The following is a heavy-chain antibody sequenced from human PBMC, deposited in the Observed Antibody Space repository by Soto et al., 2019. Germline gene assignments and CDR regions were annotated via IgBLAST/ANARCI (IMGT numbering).Heavy chain of an antibody. CDR1: GYTFTGYY. Sequence: ASLKVSCKASGYTFTGYYMHWVRQAPGQGLEWMGWINPNSGGTNYAHKFQGWVTMTRDTSISTAYMELSRLRSDDTAVYYCARQEGATNEGGQYCYGMDVWGKGTTVTVSS. V-gene: IGHV1-2*04. CDR2: INPNSGGT. D-gene: IGHD1-26*01. J-gene: IGHJ6*04. CDR3: ARQEGATNEGGQYCYGMDV.